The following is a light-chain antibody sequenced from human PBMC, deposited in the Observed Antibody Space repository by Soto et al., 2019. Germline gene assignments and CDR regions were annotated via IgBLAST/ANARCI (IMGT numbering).Light chain of an antibody. CDR2: GAS. CDR1: QSVSSN. CDR3: QQYNNLLIT. J-gene: IGKJ3*01. Sequence: EIVMTQSPATLSVSPGERATLSCRASQSVSSNLAWYQQKPGQAPRLLIYGASTRATGIPARFSGSGSGTEFTLTISSLQSEEFAVYYCQQYNNLLITFGPGTKVDIK. V-gene: IGKV3-15*01.